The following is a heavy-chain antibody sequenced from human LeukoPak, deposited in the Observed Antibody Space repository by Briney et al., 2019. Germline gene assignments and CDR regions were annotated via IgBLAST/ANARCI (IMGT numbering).Heavy chain of an antibody. CDR1: GFTFSTYA. D-gene: IGHD3-10*01. Sequence: GGSLRLSCAASGFTFSTYAMSWVRQAPGKGLGWVSTVSTRVRGTYYADSVKGRFTISRDNSKNTLSLQMNSLRAEDTAVYYCAKGLNGYGSGSYSHLDAFDIWGQGTLVTVSS. CDR2: VSTRVRGT. J-gene: IGHJ3*02. V-gene: IGHV3-23*01. CDR3: AKGLNGYGSGSYSHLDAFDI.